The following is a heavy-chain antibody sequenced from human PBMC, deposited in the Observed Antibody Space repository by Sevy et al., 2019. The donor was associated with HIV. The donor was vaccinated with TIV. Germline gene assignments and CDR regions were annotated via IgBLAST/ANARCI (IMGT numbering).Heavy chain of an antibody. J-gene: IGHJ4*02. V-gene: IGHV3-23*01. D-gene: IGHD5-12*01. CDR3: AREHPGYNPFDN. Sequence: GGSLRLSCAVSGFSGFTFSSFVISWVRQAPGKGLEWVSAISGSGGSTYYADSVKGRFTISRDNSKNTGYLQMNSLRAEDTAVYYCAREHPGYNPFDNWGQGTLVTVSS. CDR1: GFSGFTFSSFV. CDR2: ISGSGGST.